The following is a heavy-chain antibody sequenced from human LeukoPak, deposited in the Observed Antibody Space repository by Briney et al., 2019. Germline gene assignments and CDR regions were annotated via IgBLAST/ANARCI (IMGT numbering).Heavy chain of an antibody. CDR2: IIPIFGTA. V-gene: IGHV1-69*06. CDR1: GCTFSSYA. D-gene: IGHD3-10*01. J-gene: IGHJ4*02. CDR3: ANTGGNWGVIITSFLGNPFDY. Sequence: GASVKVSCKASGCTFSSYAISWVRQAPGQGLEWMGGIIPIFGTANYAQKFQGRVTITADKSTSTAYMELSSLRSEDTAVYYCANTGGNWGVIITSFLGNPFDYWGQGTLVTVSS.